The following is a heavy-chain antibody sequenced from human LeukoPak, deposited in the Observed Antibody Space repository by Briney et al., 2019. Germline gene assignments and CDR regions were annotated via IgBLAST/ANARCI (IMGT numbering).Heavy chain of an antibody. CDR3: ARDHLDVLRYFDWLWEFDY. J-gene: IGHJ4*02. D-gene: IGHD3-9*01. V-gene: IGHV1-8*01. Sequence: GASVKVSCKASGYTFTSYDINWVRQATGQGLEWMGWMNPNSGNTGYAQKFQGRVTMTTDTSTSTAYMELRSLRSDDTAVYYCARDHLDVLRYFDWLWEFDYWGQGTLVTVSS. CDR2: MNPNSGNT. CDR1: GYTFTSYD.